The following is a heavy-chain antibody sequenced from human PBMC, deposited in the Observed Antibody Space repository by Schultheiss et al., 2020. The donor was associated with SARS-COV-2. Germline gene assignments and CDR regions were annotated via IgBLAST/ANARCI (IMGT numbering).Heavy chain of an antibody. CDR3: AVVVVAAPLYYYYYYMDV. D-gene: IGHD2-15*01. Sequence: SETLSLTCTVSGGSITSYYWSWIRQPPGKGLDWIGSIYYSGSTYYNPSLKSRVTISVDTSKNQFSLKLSSVTAADTAVYYCAVVVVAAPLYYYYYYMDVWGKGTTVTVSS. CDR1: GGSITSYY. J-gene: IGHJ6*03. V-gene: IGHV4-59*05. CDR2: IYYSGST.